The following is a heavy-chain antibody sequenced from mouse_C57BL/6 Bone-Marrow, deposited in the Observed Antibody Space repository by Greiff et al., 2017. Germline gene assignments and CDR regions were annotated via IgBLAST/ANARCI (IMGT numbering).Heavy chain of an antibody. CDR1: GFTFSDYY. Sequence: EVKLVESGGGLVQPGGSLKLSCAASGFTFSDYYMYWVRQTPEKRLEWVAYISNGGGSTYYPDTVKGRFTISRDNAKNTLYLQMSRLKSEDTAIYYCARHPYYYGSSYGAMDYWGQGTSVTVSS. D-gene: IGHD1-1*01. CDR2: ISNGGGST. V-gene: IGHV5-12*01. CDR3: ARHPYYYGSSYGAMDY. J-gene: IGHJ4*01.